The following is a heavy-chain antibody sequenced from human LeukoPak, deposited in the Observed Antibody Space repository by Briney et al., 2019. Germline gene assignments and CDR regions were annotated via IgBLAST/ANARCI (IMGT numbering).Heavy chain of an antibody. V-gene: IGHV4-59*01. CDR1: GGSISSYY. CDR3: ARGHRNFDY. D-gene: IGHD1-14*01. CDR2: IYYSGST. Sequence: SETLSLTCTVSGGSISSYYWSWIRQPPGKRLEWIGHIYYSGSTNYDPSLKSRVTISVDTSKNQFSLKLSSVTAADTAVYYCARGHRNFDYWGQGTLVTVSS. J-gene: IGHJ4*02.